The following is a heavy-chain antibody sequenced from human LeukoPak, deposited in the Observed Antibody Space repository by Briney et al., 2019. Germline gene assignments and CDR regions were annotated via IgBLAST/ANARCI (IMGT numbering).Heavy chain of an antibody. V-gene: IGHV4-59*11. J-gene: IGHJ6*02. Sequence: KASETLSLTCTVSGGSISSQYWSWIRQPPGKGLEWIAGYIYYSGSTNYNPSLKSRVTISVDSSKNQFSLKLSSVTAADTAVYYCVRDKGGSAQYGMDVWGQGTTVTVSS. D-gene: IGHD3-10*01. CDR1: GGSISSQY. CDR2: IYYSGST. CDR3: VRDKGGSAQYGMDV.